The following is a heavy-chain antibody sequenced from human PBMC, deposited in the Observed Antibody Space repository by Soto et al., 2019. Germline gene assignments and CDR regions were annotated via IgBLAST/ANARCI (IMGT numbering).Heavy chain of an antibody. Sequence: QVQLQESGPGLVKPSETLSLTCTVSGGSISSYYWSWIRQPPGKGLEWIGYIYYSGSTNYNPSLKSRVTISVATSKNQFSLKLSSVTAADTAVYYCARVEEYDFWDPGAFDIWGQGTMVTVSS. J-gene: IGHJ3*02. CDR1: GGSISSYY. V-gene: IGHV4-59*01. D-gene: IGHD3-3*01. CDR3: ARVEEYDFWDPGAFDI. CDR2: IYYSGST.